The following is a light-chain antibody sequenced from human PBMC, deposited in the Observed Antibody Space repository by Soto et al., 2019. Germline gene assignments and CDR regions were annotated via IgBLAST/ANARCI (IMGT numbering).Light chain of an antibody. CDR3: TSWTTSTTMI. CDR1: SSDIGAYNF. V-gene: IGLV2-14*03. CDR2: DVN. Sequence: QSALTQPASVSGSPGQSITISCTGTSSDIGAYNFVSWYQQHPGKAPKLMLYDVNIRPSGVSNRFSGSKSGNTASLTISGLHAEDEADYYCTSWTTSTTMIFGGGTKLTV. J-gene: IGLJ2*01.